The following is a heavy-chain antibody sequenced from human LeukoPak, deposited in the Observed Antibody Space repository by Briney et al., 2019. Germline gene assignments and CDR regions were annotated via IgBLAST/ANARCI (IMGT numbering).Heavy chain of an antibody. J-gene: IGHJ3*02. Sequence: GESLKISCKGSGYRFSNYWIAWVCQMPGKGLEWMGLIYPGDSDTKYNPSFQGQVTISADKSIGTAYLLWSSLRASDTAMYYCARQPNYFDTRGYLSHAFDIWGQGTMVTVS. CDR3: ARQPNYFDTRGYLSHAFDI. D-gene: IGHD3-22*01. CDR1: GYRFSNYW. V-gene: IGHV5-51*01. CDR2: IYPGDSDT.